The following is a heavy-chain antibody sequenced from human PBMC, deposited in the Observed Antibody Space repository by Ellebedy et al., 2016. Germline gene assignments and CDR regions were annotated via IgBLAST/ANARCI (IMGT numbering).Heavy chain of an antibody. J-gene: IGHJ4*02. CDR1: GYSFTSYW. CDR2: IDPSDSYT. V-gene: IGHV5-10-1*01. CDR3: ARRNCSSTSCYAVFDY. D-gene: IGHD2-2*01. Sequence: GGSLRLXXKGSGYSFTSYWISWVRQMPGKGLEWMGRIDPSDSYTNYSPSFQGHVTISADKSISTAYLQWSSLKASDTAMYYCARRNCSSTSCYAVFDYWGQGTLVTVSS.